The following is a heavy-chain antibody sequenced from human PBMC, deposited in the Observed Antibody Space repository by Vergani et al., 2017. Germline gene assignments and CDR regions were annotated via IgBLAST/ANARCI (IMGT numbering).Heavy chain of an antibody. CDR2: INHSGST. V-gene: IGHV4-39*07. D-gene: IGHD2-2*02. CDR3: ARGPKQYCSSTSCYTIRYYYYYMDV. Sequence: QLQLQESGPGLVKPSETLSLTCTVSGGSISSSSYYWSWIRQPPGKGLEWIGEINHSGSTNYNPSLKSRVTISVDTSKNQFSLKLSSVTAADTAVYYCARGPKQYCSSTSCYTIRYYYYYMDVWGKGTTVTVSS. CDR1: GGSISSSSYY. J-gene: IGHJ6*03.